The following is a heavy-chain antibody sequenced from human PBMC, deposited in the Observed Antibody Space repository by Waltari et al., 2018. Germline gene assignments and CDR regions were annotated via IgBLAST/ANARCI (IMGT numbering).Heavy chain of an antibody. D-gene: IGHD2-15*01. J-gene: IGHJ4*02. V-gene: IGHV4-34*01. CDR2: SGHSGST. CDR3: ARGRSGGAAI. Sequence: QVQLQQWGAGLLKPSETLSLTCAVYGGSFSGYYWSWIRQPPGKGLEWIGESGHSGSTNYNPSLKSRVTISVDTSKNQFSLKLNSVTAADTALYYCARGRSGGAAIWGQGTLVTVSS. CDR1: GGSFSGYY.